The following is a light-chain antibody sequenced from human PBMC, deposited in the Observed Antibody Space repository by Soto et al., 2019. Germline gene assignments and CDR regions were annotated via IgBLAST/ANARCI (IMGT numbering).Light chain of an antibody. CDR1: QSIGTW. J-gene: IGKJ1*01. CDR2: DAS. V-gene: IGKV1-5*01. Sequence: DIQLTQSPSTLAASVGDRITITCRASQSIGTWLAWYQHRPGEGPKLLIHDASSLESGVPSRFSGSGSATEVSLTISSLESGDSGTYHCQQYATYAPSTFGQGTQVEIK. CDR3: QQYATYAPST.